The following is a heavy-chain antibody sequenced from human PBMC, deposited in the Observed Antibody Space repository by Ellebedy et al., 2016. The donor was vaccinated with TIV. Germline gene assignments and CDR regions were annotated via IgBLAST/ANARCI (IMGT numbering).Heavy chain of an antibody. J-gene: IGHJ4*02. Sequence: PGGSPRLSCAASGFTFSSYSMNWVRQAPGKGLEWVSYIGNSDTKYYADSVRGRFTISRDKAKKSVYLQMNSLRVEDTGVYYCARDAMIWIFDSWGQGTLVTVSS. CDR3: ARDAMIWIFDS. CDR1: GFTFSSYS. D-gene: IGHD3-22*01. V-gene: IGHV3-48*01. CDR2: IGNSDTK.